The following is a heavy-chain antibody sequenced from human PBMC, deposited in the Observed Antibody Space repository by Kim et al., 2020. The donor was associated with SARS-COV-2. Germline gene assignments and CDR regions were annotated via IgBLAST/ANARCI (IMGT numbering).Heavy chain of an antibody. CDR1: GFTISNSV. Sequence: GGSLRLSCAASGFTISNSVMSWVRQAPGKGLEWVTTIGVSGSSTNYADSVKGRFTISRDSSKNTLYLQLNSLRAEDTAVYYCAKGGGSYFGYWGQGTLVTAS. V-gene: IGHV3-23*01. CDR3: AKGGGSYFGY. CDR2: IGVSGSST. J-gene: IGHJ4*02. D-gene: IGHD1-1*01.